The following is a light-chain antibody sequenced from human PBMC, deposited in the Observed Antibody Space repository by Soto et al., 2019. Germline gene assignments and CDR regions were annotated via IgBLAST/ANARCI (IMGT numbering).Light chain of an antibody. Sequence: QSALTQPASVSGSPGQSITISCTGTSSDVGSYDLVSWFQQHPGKAPKLMIYEATKRPSGISNRFSGSKSGNTASLTISGLQAEDEADYHCCSYAGSATFWVFGGGTKVTVL. CDR1: SSDVGSYDL. CDR3: CSYAGSATFWV. CDR2: EAT. J-gene: IGLJ3*02. V-gene: IGLV2-23*01.